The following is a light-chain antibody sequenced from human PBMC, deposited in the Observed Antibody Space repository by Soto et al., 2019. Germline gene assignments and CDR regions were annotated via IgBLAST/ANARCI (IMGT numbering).Light chain of an antibody. CDR2: DVT. J-gene: IGLJ1*01. V-gene: IGLV2-11*01. Sequence: QSGLTQPRSVSGSTGQSVTISCTGTTSDVGDYNFVSWYQQHPGNAPKLMIYDVTKRPSGIPNRFSGSKSGNTASLTISGLQAEDEADYYCCSYAGTYTYVFGTGTKVTVL. CDR1: TSDVGDYNF. CDR3: CSYAGTYTYV.